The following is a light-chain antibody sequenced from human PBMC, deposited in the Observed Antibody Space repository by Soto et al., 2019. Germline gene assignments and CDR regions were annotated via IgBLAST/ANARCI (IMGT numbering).Light chain of an antibody. CDR2: EVA. CDR3: SSYAGSNKLV. V-gene: IGLV2-8*01. Sequence: SALTQPPSASGSPGQSVTISCTGSSSDFGAYDSVSWYQQHPGKAPKLMIYEVAKRPSGVPDRFSGSKSGNTASLTVSGLQAEDEADYYCSSYAGSNKLVFGTGTKVTVL. CDR1: SSDFGAYDS. J-gene: IGLJ1*01.